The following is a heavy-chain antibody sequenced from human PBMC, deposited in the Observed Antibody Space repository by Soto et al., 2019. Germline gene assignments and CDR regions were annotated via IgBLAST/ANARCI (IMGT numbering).Heavy chain of an antibody. CDR3: AAAVPAEYVSAYYYRDV. Sequence: QVQLQESGPGLVKPSETLSLTCTVSGASISSYHWSWIRQSPGKGLEWIGYIYYRGSANYNPSLKSRVTISVDTSKNQVSLKLSSVTVADTAVYYCAAAVPAEYVSAYYYRDVWGKGTTVTVSS. V-gene: IGHV4-59*01. CDR2: IYYRGSA. D-gene: IGHD3-16*01. J-gene: IGHJ6*03. CDR1: GASISSYH.